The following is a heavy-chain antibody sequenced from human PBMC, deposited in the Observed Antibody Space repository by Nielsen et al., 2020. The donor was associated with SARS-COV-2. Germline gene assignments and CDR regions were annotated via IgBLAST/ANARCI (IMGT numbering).Heavy chain of an antibody. V-gene: IGHV3-7*03. J-gene: IGHJ6*02. CDR1: GFTFSSYW. CDR2: IKQDGSEK. Sequence: GESLKISCAASGFTFSSYWMSWVRQAPGKGLEWVANIKQDGSEKYYVDSVKGRFAISRDNAKNSLYLQMNSLRAEDTAVYYCAHGMDVWGQGTTVTVSS. CDR3: AHGMDV.